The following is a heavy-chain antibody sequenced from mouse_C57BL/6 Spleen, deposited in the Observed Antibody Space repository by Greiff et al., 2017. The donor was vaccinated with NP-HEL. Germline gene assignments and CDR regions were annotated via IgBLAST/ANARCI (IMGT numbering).Heavy chain of an antibody. CDR3: ARGIYYYGSRNLFDY. V-gene: IGHV14-3*01. Sequence: EVQLQESVAELVRPGASVKLSCTASGFNIKNTYMHWVKQRPEQGLEWIGRIDPANGNTKYAPKFQGKATITADTSSNTAYLQLSSLTSEDTAIYYCARGIYYYGSRNLFDYWGQGTTLTVSS. CDR1: GFNIKNTY. CDR2: IDPANGNT. J-gene: IGHJ2*01. D-gene: IGHD1-1*01.